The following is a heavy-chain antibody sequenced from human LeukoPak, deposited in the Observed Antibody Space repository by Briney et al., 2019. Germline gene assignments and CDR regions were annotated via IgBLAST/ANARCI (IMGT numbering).Heavy chain of an antibody. V-gene: IGHV3-66*01. D-gene: IGHD5-18*01. CDR3: ARGAVDTAMLN. CDR2: IYSGGST. CDR1: GFTFSSYA. J-gene: IGHJ4*02. Sequence: PGGSLRLSCAASGFTFSSYAMSWVRQAPGKGLEWVSVIYSGGSTYYADSVKGRFTISRDNSKNTLYLQMNSLRAEDTAVYYCARGAVDTAMLNWGQGTLVTVSS.